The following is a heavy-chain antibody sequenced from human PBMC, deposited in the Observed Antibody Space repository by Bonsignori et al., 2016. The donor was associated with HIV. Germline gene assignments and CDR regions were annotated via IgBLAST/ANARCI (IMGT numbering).Heavy chain of an antibody. D-gene: IGHD6-19*01. CDR1: GFILSSYG. J-gene: IGHJ4*02. CDR3: ARDRGGWPDF. CDR2: TASSVSVE. V-gene: IGHV3-48*02. Sequence: GESLKISCAASGFILSSYGMNWVRQAPGKGLEWISYTASSVSVEVYADSVRGRFTVSRDNGRNSVYLQMNSLRHEDTAVYYCARDRGGWPDFWGQGTLVTVSS.